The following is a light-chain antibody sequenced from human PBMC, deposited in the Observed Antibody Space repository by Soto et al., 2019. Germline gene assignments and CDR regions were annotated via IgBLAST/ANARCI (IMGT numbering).Light chain of an antibody. J-gene: IGKJ2*03. CDR2: DAS. CDR1: QSITTW. Sequence: DIQMTQSPSTLSASVGDRVTITCRARQSITTWLAWYQQKPGKAPKLLIYDASYDASSLETGVPSRFSGSGSGTEFTLTISSLQPDDFATYYCQQYNTYSSFGQGTKLEIK. V-gene: IGKV1-5*01. CDR3: QQYNTYSS.